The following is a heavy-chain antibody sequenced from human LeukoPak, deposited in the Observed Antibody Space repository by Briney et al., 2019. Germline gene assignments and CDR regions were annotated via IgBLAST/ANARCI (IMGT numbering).Heavy chain of an antibody. Sequence: GGSLRLSCAASGFTFSSYSMNWVRQAPGKGLEWVSSISSSSAYIYYADSVKGRFTISRDNARNSLYLQMNSLRAEDTAVYYCARDSEGVTGTTSWFDPWGQGTLVTVSS. J-gene: IGHJ5*02. CDR2: ISSSSAYI. D-gene: IGHD1-7*01. V-gene: IGHV3-21*01. CDR3: ARDSEGVTGTTSWFDP. CDR1: GFTFSSYS.